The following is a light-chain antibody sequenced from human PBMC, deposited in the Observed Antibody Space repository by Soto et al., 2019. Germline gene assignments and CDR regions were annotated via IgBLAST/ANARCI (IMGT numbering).Light chain of an antibody. CDR3: NSYASSSILL. J-gene: IGLJ2*01. CDR1: SSDVGGHAY. V-gene: IGLV2-14*01. Sequence: QSVLTQPASVSGSPGQSITISCTGTSSDVGGHAYVSWYQQHPGKAPKLIVSEVSNRPSGVSSRFSGSRSGNTASLTISGLQAEDEAEYYCNSYASSSILLFGGGTKLTVL. CDR2: EVS.